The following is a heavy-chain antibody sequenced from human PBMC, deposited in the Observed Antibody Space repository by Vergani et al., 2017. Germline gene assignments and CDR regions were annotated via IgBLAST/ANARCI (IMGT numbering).Heavy chain of an antibody. V-gene: IGHV4-38-2*02. D-gene: IGHD6-13*01. CDR1: NFFISSNAYY. CDR2: LHHNGAT. Sequence: QVQLKESGPGLVKPSETLSLTCTVSNFFISSNAYYWGWIRQAPGRGLDGIGSLHHNGATSHNPSLRSRVTMSVDTSKNQFSLSLNSVTAADTAIYYCARDERRPWSNSWARFEYWVVGIPVTVSS. CDR3: ARDERRPWSNSWARFEY. J-gene: IGHJ4*02.